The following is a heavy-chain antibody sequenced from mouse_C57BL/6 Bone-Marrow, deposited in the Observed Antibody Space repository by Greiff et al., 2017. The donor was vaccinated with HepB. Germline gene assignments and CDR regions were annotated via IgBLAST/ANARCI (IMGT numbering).Heavy chain of an antibody. D-gene: IGHD2-2*01. CDR3: AREGYDGYYFDY. Sequence: EVKVVESGGGLVKPGGSLKLSCAASGFTFSSYTMSWVRQTPEKRLEWVATISGGGGNTYYTDSVKGRFTISRDNAKNTLYLQRSSLRSEDTALYYCAREGYDGYYFDYWGQGTTLTVSS. J-gene: IGHJ2*01. CDR1: GFTFSSYT. CDR2: ISGGGGNT. V-gene: IGHV5-9*01.